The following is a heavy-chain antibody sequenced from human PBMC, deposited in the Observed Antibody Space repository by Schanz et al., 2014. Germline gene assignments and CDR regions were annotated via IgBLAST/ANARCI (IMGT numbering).Heavy chain of an antibody. J-gene: IGHJ4*02. V-gene: IGHV3-33*08. CDR2: MWNDGIKT. CDR1: TSLFSRSV. CDR3: AREDCSATSCYFRY. D-gene: IGHD2-21*01. Sequence: DLVESGGGVVQPGRSLTLSCAVSTSLFSRSVIHWVRQAPGKGLEWVAVMWNDGIKTHYADSGKGRFTISRDNSNNTVYLQMNTLRAEDTAVYYCAREDCSATSCYFRYWGQGTLVTVSS.